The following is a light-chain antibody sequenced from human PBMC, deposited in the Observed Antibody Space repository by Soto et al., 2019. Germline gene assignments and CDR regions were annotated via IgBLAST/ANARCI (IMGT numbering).Light chain of an antibody. CDR1: QSLLHINGYNY. CDR3: QHYSSQT. V-gene: IGKV3-20*01. CDR2: GAS. J-gene: IGKJ1*01. Sequence: VVPQSPLSLPVTPGEQSSISCSSSQSLLHINGYNYLIWYQQKPGQAPRLLIYGASSRATGIPDRFSGSGSGTDFTLTISRLEPEDSAVYFCQHYSSQTFGQGTKVDI.